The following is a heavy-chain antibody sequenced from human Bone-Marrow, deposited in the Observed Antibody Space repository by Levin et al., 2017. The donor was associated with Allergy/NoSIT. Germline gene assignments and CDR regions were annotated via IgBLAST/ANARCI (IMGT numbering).Heavy chain of an antibody. V-gene: IGHV3-21*01. Sequence: ASVKVSCAASGFTFSSYSMNWVRQAPGKGLEWVSSISSSSSYIYYADSVKGRFTISRDNAKNSLYLQMNSLRAEDTAVYYCARVGGDSSFDYWGQGTLVTVSS. D-gene: IGHD3-22*01. J-gene: IGHJ4*02. CDR1: GFTFSSYS. CDR2: ISSSSSYI. CDR3: ARVGGDSSFDY.